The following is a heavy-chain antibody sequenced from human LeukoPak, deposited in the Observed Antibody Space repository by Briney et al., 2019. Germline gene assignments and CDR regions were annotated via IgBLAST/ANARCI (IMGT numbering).Heavy chain of an antibody. J-gene: IGHJ4*02. CDR3: ARGKSSGWYHYFDY. CDR1: GFTLSSCS. V-gene: IGHV3-48*01. Sequence: GGSLRLSCAASGFTLSSCSMNWVRQAPGKGLEWVSYISSSSSTIYYADSVKGRFTISRDNAKNSLYLQMNSLRAEDTAVYYCARGKSSGWYHYFDYWGQGTLVTVSS. CDR2: ISSSSSTI. D-gene: IGHD6-19*01.